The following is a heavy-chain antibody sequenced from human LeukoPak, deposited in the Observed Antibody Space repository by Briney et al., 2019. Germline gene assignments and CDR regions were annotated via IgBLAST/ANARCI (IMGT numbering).Heavy chain of an antibody. CDR2: IYSSGNT. J-gene: IGHJ4*02. Sequence: SETLSLTCTVSGGSINSYYWSWIRQPDGKGLEWIGRIYSSGNTQYNPSLKSRVTMSVDTSKKQFSLKLRSVSAADTAVYYCARGVTPFDYWGQGTPVTVSP. V-gene: IGHV4-4*07. CDR1: GGSINSYY. D-gene: IGHD2-21*02. CDR3: ARGVTPFDY.